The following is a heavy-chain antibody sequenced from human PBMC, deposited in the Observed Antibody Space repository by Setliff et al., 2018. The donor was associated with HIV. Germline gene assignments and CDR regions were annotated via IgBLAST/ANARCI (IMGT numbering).Heavy chain of an antibody. D-gene: IGHD3-16*01. Sequence: GGSLRLSCTASGFTFSSYEFNWVRQVPGKGLEWLSYISSSGGGKYYADSVKGRFTVSRDNGENSLYLQMNSLRVEDTAAYYCAKGVKWLDPWGQGIQVTVSS. CDR1: GFTFSSYE. V-gene: IGHV3-48*03. J-gene: IGHJ5*02. CDR3: AKGVKWLDP. CDR2: ISSSGGGK.